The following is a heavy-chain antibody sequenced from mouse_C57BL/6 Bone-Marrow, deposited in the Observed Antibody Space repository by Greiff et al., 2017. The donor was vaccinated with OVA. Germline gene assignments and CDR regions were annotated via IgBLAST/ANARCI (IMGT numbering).Heavy chain of an antibody. V-gene: IGHV14-2*01. Sequence: VQLQQPGAELVKPGASVKLSCKASGYTFTSYWMHWVKQRPGQGLEWIGRIDPEDGETKYAPKFQGKATITADTSSNTAYLQLSSLTSEDTAVYYCARAGFDYWGQGTTLTVSS. CDR3: ARAGFDY. CDR2: IDPEDGET. CDR1: GYTFTSYW. J-gene: IGHJ2*01.